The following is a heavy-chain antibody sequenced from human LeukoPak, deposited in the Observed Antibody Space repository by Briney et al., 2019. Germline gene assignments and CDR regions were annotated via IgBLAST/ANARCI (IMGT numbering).Heavy chain of an antibody. V-gene: IGHV3-48*04. CDR3: ARDVNTAMAPGFDY. Sequence: GGSLRLSWAASGFTYGSYSMNWVRQAQGRGLEWVSYISSSSSTIYHADSVKGRFTISRDNAKNSLYLQMNSLRAEDTAVYYCARDVNTAMAPGFDYWGQGTLVTVSS. D-gene: IGHD5-18*01. J-gene: IGHJ4*02. CDR1: GFTYGSYS. CDR2: ISSSSSTI.